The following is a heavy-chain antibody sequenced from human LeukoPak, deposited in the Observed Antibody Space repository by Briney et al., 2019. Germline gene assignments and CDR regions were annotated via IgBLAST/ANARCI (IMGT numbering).Heavy chain of an antibody. D-gene: IGHD2-2*01. J-gene: IGHJ6*03. Sequence: ASVKVSCKASGGTFSSYAISWVRQAPGQGLEWMGRIIPLLDITNYAQKFQGRVTITADKSTSTAYMELSSLRSEDTAVYYCARDSDCSSTSCYASYYYMDVWGKGTTVTVSS. CDR1: GGTFSSYA. V-gene: IGHV1-69*04. CDR3: ARDSDCSSTSCYASYYYMDV. CDR2: IIPLLDIT.